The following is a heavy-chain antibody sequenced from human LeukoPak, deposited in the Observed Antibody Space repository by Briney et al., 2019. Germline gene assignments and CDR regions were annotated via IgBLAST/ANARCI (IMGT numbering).Heavy chain of an antibody. CDR1: GLTFNSSW. V-gene: IGHV3-7*01. D-gene: IGHD5-18*01. J-gene: IGHJ4*02. Sequence: GGSLRLSCAVSGLTFNSSWMDWVRQAPGKGLEWVASINPDGNKKYSADSVKGRFTIPRDNAENSLYLQMNSLRVEDTAFYYCARDLAYSRLDYWGQGMLVTVSS. CDR2: INPDGNKK. CDR3: ARDLAYSRLDY.